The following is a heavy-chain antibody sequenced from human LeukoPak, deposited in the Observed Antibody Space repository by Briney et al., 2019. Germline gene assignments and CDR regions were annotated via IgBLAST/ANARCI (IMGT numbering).Heavy chain of an antibody. J-gene: IGHJ4*02. CDR2: ISTNGDST. Sequence: PGGSLRLSCAASGFIFGNYGMTWVRQAPGKGLEWVSHISTNGDSTYYADSVKGRFTISRDNSKNTLYLQMNSLRAEDTAVYYCARETVSGNPPRYFDYWGQGTLVTVSS. CDR3: ARETVSGNPPRYFDY. CDR1: GFIFGNYG. V-gene: IGHV3-23*01. D-gene: IGHD5-12*01.